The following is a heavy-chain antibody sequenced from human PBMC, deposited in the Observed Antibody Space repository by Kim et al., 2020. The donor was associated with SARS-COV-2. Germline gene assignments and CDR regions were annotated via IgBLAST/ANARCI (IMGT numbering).Heavy chain of an antibody. CDR2: ISYDGGNK. D-gene: IGHD4-17*01. CDR1: GFTFSSYA. Sequence: GGSLRLSCAASGFTFSSYAMHWVRQAPGKGLEWVAVISYDGGNKYYADSVKGRFTISRDNSKNTLYLQMNSLRAEDTAVYYCARHPNTTVTTYWFGAWGQGTLVTVSS. CDR3: ARHPNTTVTTYWFGA. V-gene: IGHV3-30*04. J-gene: IGHJ5*02.